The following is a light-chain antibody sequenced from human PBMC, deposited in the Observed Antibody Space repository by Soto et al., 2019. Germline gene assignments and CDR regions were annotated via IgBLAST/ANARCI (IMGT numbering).Light chain of an antibody. V-gene: IGKV1-5*03. CDR1: QNISSW. Sequence: DIQRTQNRSTLSGGVRYIVSITSRASQNISSWLAWYQQKPGKDPKLMIYKASTLKSGVPSRFSGSGSGTEFTLTISSLQPDDFASYYCQHYHIYSEGFGEGGNVDIK. CDR3: QHYHIYSEG. CDR2: KAS. J-gene: IGKJ1*01.